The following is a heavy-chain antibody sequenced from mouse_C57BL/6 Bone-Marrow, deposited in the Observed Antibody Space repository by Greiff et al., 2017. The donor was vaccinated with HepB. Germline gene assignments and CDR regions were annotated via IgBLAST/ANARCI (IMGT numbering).Heavy chain of an antibody. CDR3: ARDSSYY. V-gene: IGHV1-59*01. J-gene: IGHJ2*01. CDR2: IDPSDSYT. CDR1: GYTFTSYW. Sequence: QVQLQQPGAELVRPGTSVKLSCKASGYTFTSYWMHWVKQRPGQGLEWIGVIDPSDSYTNYNQKFKGKATLTVDTSSSTAYMQLSSLTSEDSAVYYGARDSSYYWGQGTTLTVSS. D-gene: IGHD3-2*02.